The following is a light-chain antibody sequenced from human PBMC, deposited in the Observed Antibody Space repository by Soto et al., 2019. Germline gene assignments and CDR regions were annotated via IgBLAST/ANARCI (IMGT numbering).Light chain of an antibody. CDR2: EVS. V-gene: IGLV2-14*01. CDR3: SSYTSSSTLNYV. J-gene: IGLJ1*01. Sequence: ALTQPASVSGSPGQSITISCTGTSSDVGGYNYVSWYQQHPGKAPKLMIYEVSNRPSGVSNRFSGSKSGNTASLTISGLQAEDEADYYCSSYTSSSTLNYVFGTGIKVTVL. CDR1: SSDVGGYNY.